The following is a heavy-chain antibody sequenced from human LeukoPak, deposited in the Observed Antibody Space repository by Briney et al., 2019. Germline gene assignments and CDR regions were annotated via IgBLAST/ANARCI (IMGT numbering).Heavy chain of an antibody. Sequence: SQTLSLTCTVSAGSISSGGYFCSWIRQHPGKGLEWIGYIYYSGSTYYNPSLKSRVSISVDTSKNQFSLNLSSVTAADTAVYYCARGIAAAGMYYWGQGTLVTVSS. V-gene: IGHV4-31*03. J-gene: IGHJ4*02. D-gene: IGHD6-13*01. CDR1: AGSISSGGYF. CDR2: IYYSGST. CDR3: ARGIAAAGMYY.